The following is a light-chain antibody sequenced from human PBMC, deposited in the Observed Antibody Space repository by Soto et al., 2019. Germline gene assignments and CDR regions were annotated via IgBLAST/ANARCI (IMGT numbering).Light chain of an antibody. CDR1: QNIYKW. J-gene: IGKJ1*01. V-gene: IGKV1-5*01. CDR3: QQYHRYWT. Sequence: DIQMTQSPSTLSASVEDRVTITCRASQNIYKWLAWYQQKLGKAPKLLIYDVSNLQSGVPSRFSGSGSGTEFTLTISSLQPDDFATYYCQQYHRYWTFGQGTKVDIK. CDR2: DVS.